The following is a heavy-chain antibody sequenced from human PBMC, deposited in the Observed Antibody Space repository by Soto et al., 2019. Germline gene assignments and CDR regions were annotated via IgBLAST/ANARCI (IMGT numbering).Heavy chain of an antibody. Sequence: GASVKVSCKASGGTFSSYAISWVRQAPGQGLEWMGGIIPIFGTANYAQKFQGRVTITADESTSTAYMELSSLRSEDTAVYYCARIGGYLYDSSGLTGWFDPWGQGILGT. J-gene: IGHJ5*02. CDR1: GGTFSSYA. D-gene: IGHD3-22*01. CDR3: ARIGGYLYDSSGLTGWFDP. V-gene: IGHV1-69*13. CDR2: IIPIFGTA.